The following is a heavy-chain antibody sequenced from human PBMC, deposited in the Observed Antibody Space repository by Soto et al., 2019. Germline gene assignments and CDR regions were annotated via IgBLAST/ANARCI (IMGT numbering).Heavy chain of an antibody. CDR1: GGSISSYY. V-gene: IGHV4-59*01. Sequence: QVQLQESGPGLVKPSETLSLTCTVSGGSISSYYWSWIRQPPGKGLEWIGYIYYSGSTNYNPSLKRRVTISVDTSKNQFSLKLSSVTAADTAVYYCASFSEYYDILTGYYRDGMDVWGQGTTVTVSS. J-gene: IGHJ6*02. CDR3: ASFSEYYDILTGYYRDGMDV. D-gene: IGHD3-9*01. CDR2: IYYSGST.